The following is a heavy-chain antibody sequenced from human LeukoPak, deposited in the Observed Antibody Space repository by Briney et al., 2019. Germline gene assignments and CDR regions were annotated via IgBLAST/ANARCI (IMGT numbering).Heavy chain of an antibody. CDR1: GFTFSRYW. D-gene: IGHD3-10*01. V-gene: IGHV3-7*02. CDR2: IKEDGSVK. Sequence: GGSLRLSCAASGFTFSRYWMSWVXQAPGXGLEWVANIKEDGSVKYYVESVKGRFTISRDNAKNSLYLQMNSLRAEDTAVYYCAASITMFDYWGQGTLVTVSS. CDR3: AASITMFDY. J-gene: IGHJ4*02.